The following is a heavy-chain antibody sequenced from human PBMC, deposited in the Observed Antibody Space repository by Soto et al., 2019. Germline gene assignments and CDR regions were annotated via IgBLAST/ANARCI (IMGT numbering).Heavy chain of an antibody. Sequence: PGDSLKISCKASGYIFNNYFSSFVRQMPGKCLEWMGIIYPDDSESKYIPSFQGQVTMSADKSINTAYLQWSSLKASDTAMYYCARHRRQSNINADIESWGQGHLVSVS. CDR3: ARHRRQSNINADIES. CDR1: GYIFNNYF. D-gene: IGHD2-2*01. CDR2: IYPDDSES. J-gene: IGHJ4*02. V-gene: IGHV5-51*01.